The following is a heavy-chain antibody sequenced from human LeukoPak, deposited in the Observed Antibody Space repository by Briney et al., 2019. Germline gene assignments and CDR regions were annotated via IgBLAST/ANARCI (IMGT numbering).Heavy chain of an antibody. D-gene: IGHD1-14*01. V-gene: IGHV4-59*08. CDR1: GGSVSSYY. J-gene: IGHJ4*02. CDR2: IHNSGRT. Sequence: SETLSLTCSVSGGSVSSYYWSWIRQSPGKGLEWIGYIHNSGRTNYNPSLKSRVTGFVDTSKTQVSLRLSSVTAADPAVYYCARHGTISSESYFDYWGQGALVTVSS. CDR3: ARHGTISSESYFDY.